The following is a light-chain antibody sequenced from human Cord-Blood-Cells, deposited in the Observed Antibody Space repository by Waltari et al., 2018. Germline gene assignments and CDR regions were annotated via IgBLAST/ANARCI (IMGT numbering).Light chain of an antibody. CDR1: QSISSY. CDR2: AGS. V-gene: IGKV1-39*01. J-gene: IGKJ1*01. Sequence: DIQMTQSPSSLSASVGDRVTITCRASQSISSYLNWYQQKPGKAPKLLIYAGSSLQSGVPSRFSGSGSGTDFTHTISSLQPEDFATYYCQQSYSTPPTFGQGTKVEIK. CDR3: QQSYSTPPT.